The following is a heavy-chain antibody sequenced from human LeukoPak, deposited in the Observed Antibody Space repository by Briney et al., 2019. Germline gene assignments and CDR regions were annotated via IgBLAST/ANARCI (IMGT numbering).Heavy chain of an antibody. CDR3: ARAGSSSCYLPGCDWFDP. J-gene: IGHJ5*02. D-gene: IGHD2-2*01. CDR2: INPNSGGT. CDR1: GYTFTGYY. V-gene: IGHV1-2*02. Sequence: ASVKVSCKAAGYTFTGYYMHWVRHAPGQGLEWMGWINPNSGGTKSAQKFQGRVIMTRATSISTAYMELSRLRSDDTAVHYCARAGSSSCYLPGCDWFDPWGQGTLVTVSS.